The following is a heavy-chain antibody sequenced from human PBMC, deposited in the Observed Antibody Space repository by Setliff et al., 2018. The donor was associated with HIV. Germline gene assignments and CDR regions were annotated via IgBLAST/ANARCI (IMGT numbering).Heavy chain of an antibody. V-gene: IGHV4-59*01. CDR3: ARGDGYRANDAYYETGMDV. CDR1: GAPISSYY. CDR2: IYNSGYS. Sequence: SETLSLTCKVSGAPISSYYWTWIRQPPGKGLEWIGYIYNSGYSNSKPSLKSRVTISLDTSKNQFSLKLSSVTAADTAAYYCARGDGYRANDAYYETGMDVWGQGITVTVS. J-gene: IGHJ6*02. D-gene: IGHD5-12*01.